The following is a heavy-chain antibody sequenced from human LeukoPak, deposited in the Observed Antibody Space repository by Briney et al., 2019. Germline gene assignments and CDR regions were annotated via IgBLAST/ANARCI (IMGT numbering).Heavy chain of an antibody. J-gene: IGHJ3*02. CDR3: ARGRIFGVVPKNDAFDI. CDR1: GYTFTGYY. CDR2: ISAYNGNT. D-gene: IGHD3-3*01. V-gene: IGHV1-18*04. Sequence: ASVKVSCKASGYTFTGYYMHWVRQAPGQGLEWMGWISAYNGNTNYAQKLQGRVTMTTDTSTSTAYMELRSLRSDDTAVYYCARGRIFGVVPKNDAFDIWGQGTMVTVSS.